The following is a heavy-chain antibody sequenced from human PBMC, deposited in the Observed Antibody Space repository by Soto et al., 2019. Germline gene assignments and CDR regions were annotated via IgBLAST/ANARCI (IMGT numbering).Heavy chain of an antibody. V-gene: IGHV3-23*01. J-gene: IGHJ4*02. CDR1: GFTFSAFA. Sequence: GGSLRLSCAASGFTFSAFAMSWVRQAPGKGLEWVSTISEGGGTPFYADSVKGRFTISRDNSQNTLHLQMNSLRAEDTAVYYCASSWPFDYWGQGTLVTVSS. CDR3: ASSWPFDY. CDR2: ISEGGGTP. D-gene: IGHD6-13*01.